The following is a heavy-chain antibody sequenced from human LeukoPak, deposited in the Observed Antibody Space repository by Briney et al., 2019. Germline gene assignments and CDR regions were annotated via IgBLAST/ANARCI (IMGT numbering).Heavy chain of an antibody. V-gene: IGHV3-23*01. D-gene: IGHD3-10*01. Sequence: GGSLRLSCAASGFTFSSYAMSWVRQAPEKGLEWVSAISGSGGSTYYADSVKGRFTISRDNSKNTLYLQMNSLRAEDTAVYYCAKDLGGSGSYSGYFDYWGQGTLVTVSS. CDR1: GFTFSSYA. CDR3: AKDLGGSGSYSGYFDY. J-gene: IGHJ4*02. CDR2: ISGSGGST.